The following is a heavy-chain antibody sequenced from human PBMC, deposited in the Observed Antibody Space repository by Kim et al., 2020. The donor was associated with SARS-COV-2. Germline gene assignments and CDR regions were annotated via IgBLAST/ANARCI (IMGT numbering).Heavy chain of an antibody. J-gene: IGHJ4*02. Sequence: GGSLRLSCAASGFTFDDYAMHWVRQAPGKGLEWVSLISGDGGSTYYADSVKGRFTISRDNSKNSLYLQMNSLRTEDTALYYCAKDKWRIKYGPPRRGPYYFDYWGQGTLVTVSS. D-gene: IGHD4-17*01. CDR3: AKDKWRIKYGPPRRGPYYFDY. V-gene: IGHV3-43*02. CDR1: GFTFDDYA. CDR2: ISGDGGST.